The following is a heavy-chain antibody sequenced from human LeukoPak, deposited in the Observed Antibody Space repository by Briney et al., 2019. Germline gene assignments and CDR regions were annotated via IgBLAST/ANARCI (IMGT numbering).Heavy chain of an antibody. V-gene: IGHV4-4*07. CDR1: GGSISYFY. Sequence: SETLSLTCTVSGGSISYFYWSWIRQPAGKGLEWIGRIYTSGSTNYNPSLKSRVTMSVDTSKKQFSLKLSSVTAADTAVYYCARYTYYYDSSGWTEPDSNYVDVWGKGTTVTVSS. CDR2: IYTSGST. J-gene: IGHJ6*03. CDR3: ARYTYYYDSSGWTEPDSNYVDV. D-gene: IGHD3-22*01.